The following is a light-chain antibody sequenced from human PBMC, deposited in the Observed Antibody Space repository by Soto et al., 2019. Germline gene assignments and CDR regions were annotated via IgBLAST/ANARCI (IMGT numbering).Light chain of an antibody. CDR1: QSVSSSY. V-gene: IGKV3-20*01. CDR3: QQYGSSLYT. Sequence: EIVLTQSPGTLSLSPGERATLSCRASQSVSSSYLAWYQQKPGQAPRLLIYGASSRATGIPDRFSGSGSGTDFTLTISTPEPEDYAVYYCQQYGSSLYTFGQGTKLEIK. CDR2: GAS. J-gene: IGKJ2*01.